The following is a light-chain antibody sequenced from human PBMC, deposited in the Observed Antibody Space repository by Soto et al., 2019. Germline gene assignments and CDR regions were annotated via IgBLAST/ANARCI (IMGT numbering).Light chain of an antibody. Sequence: AIQMTQSPSSLSASVGDRVTITCRASQDIRNDLAWYQQKPGQAPHLLIFAAFNLQSGVPSRFSGGGSGTHFTLPISSXXPADFATYYCLQYYNFSWTFGQGTKVDIK. CDR2: AAF. V-gene: IGKV1-6*01. J-gene: IGKJ1*01. CDR1: QDIRND. CDR3: LQYYNFSWT.